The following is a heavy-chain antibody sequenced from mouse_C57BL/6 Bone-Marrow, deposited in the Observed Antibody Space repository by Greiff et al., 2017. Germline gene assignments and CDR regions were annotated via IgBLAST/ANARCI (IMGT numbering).Heavy chain of an antibody. CDR1: GYTFTSHG. Sequence: VQLQQSGAEPARPGASVKLFCKASGYTFTSHGISWVKQRTGQGLEWIGEIYPRSGNTYYNEKFKGKATLTADKSSSTTYMELRSLTSEDSAVYFCARDSSYGDCAMDYWGQGTSVTVSS. V-gene: IGHV1-81*01. J-gene: IGHJ4*01. D-gene: IGHD1-1*01. CDR3: ARDSSYGDCAMDY. CDR2: IYPRSGNT.